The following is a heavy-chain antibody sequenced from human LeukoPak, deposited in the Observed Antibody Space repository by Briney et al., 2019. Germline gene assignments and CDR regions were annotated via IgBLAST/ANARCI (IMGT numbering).Heavy chain of an antibody. Sequence: VQPSQTLSLTCTASGFSISSGSYYWRWLRQPAGKGLEWIGRIYTSGSTNYNPSLKSRVTISVDTSKNQFSLKLSSVTAAVTAVYYCARDWNDRSFDYWGQGTLVTVSS. V-gene: IGHV4-61*02. J-gene: IGHJ4*02. CDR2: IYTSGST. CDR1: GFSISSGSYY. CDR3: ARDWNDRSFDY. D-gene: IGHD1-1*01.